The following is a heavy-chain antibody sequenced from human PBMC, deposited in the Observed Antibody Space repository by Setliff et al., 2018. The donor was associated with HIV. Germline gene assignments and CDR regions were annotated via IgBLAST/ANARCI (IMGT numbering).Heavy chain of an antibody. CDR3: ARYTSKLDWFDP. J-gene: IGHJ5*02. CDR2: IHYSGRT. Sequence: SETLSLTCTVSGDSITNDDYYWGWIRQPPGKGLEWIAIIHYSGRTYHDPSLKSRVTIFVDTSKTQFYLKLRSVTASDTAVYYCARYTSKLDWFDPWGQGTLVTVSS. CDR1: GDSITNDDYY. V-gene: IGHV4-39*01. D-gene: IGHD2-2*02.